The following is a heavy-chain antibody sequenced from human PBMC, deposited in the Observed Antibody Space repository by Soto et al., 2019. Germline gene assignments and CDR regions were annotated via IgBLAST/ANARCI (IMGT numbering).Heavy chain of an antibody. CDR3: ARRSLVGATIY. Sequence: TSETLSLTCTVSGGSVSSGSYYWSWIRQPPGKGLEWIGYIYYSGSTNYNPSLKSRVTISVDTSKNQFSLKLSSVTAADTAVYYCARRSLVGATIYWGQGTLVTVSS. CDR1: GGSVSSGSYY. D-gene: IGHD1-26*01. CDR2: IYYSGST. J-gene: IGHJ4*02. V-gene: IGHV4-61*01.